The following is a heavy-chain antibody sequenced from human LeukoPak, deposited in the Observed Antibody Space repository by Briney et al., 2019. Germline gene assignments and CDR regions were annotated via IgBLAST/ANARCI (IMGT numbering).Heavy chain of an antibody. V-gene: IGHV4-61*02. CDR3: ARVRGSSWNRDYYYHYMDV. J-gene: IGHJ6*03. CDR2: ISSSGST. CDR1: GDSISSGDYY. D-gene: IGHD6-13*01. Sequence: SETLSLTCTVSGDSISSGDYYWSWIRQPAGKGLEWIGRISSSGSTNYNPSLKSRVTISVDTSKNQFPLKLSSVTAADTAVYYCARVRGSSWNRDYYYHYMDVWGKGTTVTISS.